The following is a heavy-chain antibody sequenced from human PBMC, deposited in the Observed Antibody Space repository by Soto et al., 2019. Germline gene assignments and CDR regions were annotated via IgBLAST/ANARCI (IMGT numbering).Heavy chain of an antibody. D-gene: IGHD4-17*01. V-gene: IGHV1-69*04. CDR2: IIPLLGIA. Sequence: QVQLVHSGAEVQKPGSSVKVSCKASGGTFSSYPIRWVRQAPGQGLEWMGRIIPLLGIANYAQKFQGRVTITADKSTSTAYMELSSLRSEDTAVYYCARESTVTKDDYWGQGTLVTVSS. J-gene: IGHJ4*02. CDR3: ARESTVTKDDY. CDR1: GGTFSSYP.